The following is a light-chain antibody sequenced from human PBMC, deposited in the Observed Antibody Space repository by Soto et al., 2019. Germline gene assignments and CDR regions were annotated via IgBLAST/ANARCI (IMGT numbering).Light chain of an antibody. CDR2: DAS. Sequence: DIQMTQSPSTLSASVGDRVTITCRASQSISSWLAWYQQKPGKAPKLLIYDASSLESGVPSRFSGSGSGTEFTLTISSLQPDDFATYYCQQYNSILSTFGKGTKVEIK. CDR1: QSISSW. CDR3: QQYNSILST. V-gene: IGKV1-5*01. J-gene: IGKJ1*01.